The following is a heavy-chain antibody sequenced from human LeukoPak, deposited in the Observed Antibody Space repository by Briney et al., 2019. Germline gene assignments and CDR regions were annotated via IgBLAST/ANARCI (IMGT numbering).Heavy chain of an antibody. CDR1: GFTFSSYE. Sequence: PGGSLRLSCAASGFTFSSYEMNWVRQAPGKGLEWVSYFSSGGTTIYYADSVKGRFTISRDNAKNSLYLQMNSLRAEDTAVYYCAREDHYESSGYYRSGDYWGQGTLVTVSS. D-gene: IGHD3-22*01. CDR2: FSSGGTTI. CDR3: AREDHYESSGYYRSGDY. J-gene: IGHJ4*02. V-gene: IGHV3-48*03.